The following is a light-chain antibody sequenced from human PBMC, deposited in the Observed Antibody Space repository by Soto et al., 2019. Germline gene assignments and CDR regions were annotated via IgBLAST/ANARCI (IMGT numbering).Light chain of an antibody. Sequence: QSVLTQPRSVSGSPGQSVTISCTGTSSDVGGYNYVSWYQQHSGKAPKLMIYDVNKRPSGVPDRFSGSKSGNTASLTISGLQAEDEADYYCYSYAGSYTWVFGGGTKVTVL. V-gene: IGLV2-11*01. CDR1: SSDVGGYNY. CDR2: DVN. J-gene: IGLJ2*01. CDR3: YSYAGSYTWV.